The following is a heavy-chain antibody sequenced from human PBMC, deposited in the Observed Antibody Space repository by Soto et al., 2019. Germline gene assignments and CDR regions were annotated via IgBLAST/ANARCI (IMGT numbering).Heavy chain of an antibody. V-gene: IGHV3-23*01. CDR1: GFPLTSPA. J-gene: IGHJ5*02. CDR2: VSGSGGTT. Sequence: EVQLLDSGGGLVQPGGPLGPSFEALGFPLTSPAWVWAGQAQGKGLEWVSAVSGSGGTTYYADSVRGRFTISRDNSKNTLYLQMNSLRAEDTAIYFCARCTVDTIVTSGWCHYLDPWGQGTLVTVSS. D-gene: IGHD6-19*01. CDR3: ARCTVDTIVTSGWCHYLDP.